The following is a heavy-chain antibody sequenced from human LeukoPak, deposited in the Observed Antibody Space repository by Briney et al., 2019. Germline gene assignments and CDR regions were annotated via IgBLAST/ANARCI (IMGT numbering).Heavy chain of an antibody. D-gene: IGHD6-13*01. CDR3: ARDRRDGVAAAGNWFDP. Sequence: SVKVSCKASGGTFRSYAIRWVRQAPGQGVAWVGRIIPIRGIANYAQKFQGRVTITADKSTSTAYMELSSLRSEDTAVYYCARDRRDGVAAAGNWFDPWGRGTLVTVSS. V-gene: IGHV1-69*04. CDR1: GGTFRSYA. CDR2: IIPIRGIA. J-gene: IGHJ5*02.